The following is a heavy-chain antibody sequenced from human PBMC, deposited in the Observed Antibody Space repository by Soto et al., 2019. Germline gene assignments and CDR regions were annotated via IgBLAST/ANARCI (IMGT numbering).Heavy chain of an antibody. Sequence: SVKVSCKASGATFSGSAFSWVRQAPGQGLEWMGGITPTLGTTNYAQHLQGRATITADESTATSFMELTSLTSADTAIYYCARRFTTEATIEGFDYWGQGTLVTVSS. J-gene: IGHJ4*02. D-gene: IGHD1-1*01. V-gene: IGHV1-69*13. CDR3: ARRFTTEATIEGFDY. CDR1: GATFSGSA. CDR2: ITPTLGTT.